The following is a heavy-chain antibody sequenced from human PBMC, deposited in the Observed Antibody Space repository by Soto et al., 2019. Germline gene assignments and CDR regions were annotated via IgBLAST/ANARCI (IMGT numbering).Heavy chain of an antibody. CDR1: GYSFTSYW. D-gene: IGHD4-4*01. CDR3: ARSLTTVCTDDRVDV. CDR2: IYPGDSDT. V-gene: IGHV5-51*01. Sequence: PGESLKISCKGSGYSFTSYWIGWVRQMPGKGLKWMGIIYPGDSDTRYSPSFQGQVTISADKSITTAYLQWSSLKASDTAMYYCARSLTTVCTDDRVDVWGHAPLATV. J-gene: IGHJ3*01.